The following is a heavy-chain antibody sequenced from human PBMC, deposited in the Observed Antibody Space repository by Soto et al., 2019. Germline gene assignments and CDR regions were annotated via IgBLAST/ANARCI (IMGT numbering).Heavy chain of an antibody. Sequence: GGSLRLSCATSGFSFNTYAIHWVRQAPGKGLDWVAVISNDGSKRYYAQSVKGRFTISRDNSNNTVDLQMNSLRAEDTALYYCARSTAVAGLDYWGPGTLVTVSS. CDR3: ARSTAVAGLDY. J-gene: IGHJ4*02. V-gene: IGHV3-30-3*01. CDR1: GFSFNTYA. CDR2: ISNDGSKR. D-gene: IGHD6-19*01.